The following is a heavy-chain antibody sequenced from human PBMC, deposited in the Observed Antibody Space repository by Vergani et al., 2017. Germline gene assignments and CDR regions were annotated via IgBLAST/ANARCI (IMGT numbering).Heavy chain of an antibody. CDR2: ISGSGGST. D-gene: IGHD3-22*01. CDR3: AKGSDYYDSSGYYFGY. Sequence: EVQLVESGGGLVKPGGSLRLSCAASGFTFSSYAMSWVRQAPGKGLEWVSAISGSGGSTYYADSVKGRFTISRDNSKNTLYLQMNSLRAEDTAVYYCAKGSDYYDSSGYYFGYWGQGTLVTVSS. V-gene: IGHV3-23*04. CDR1: GFTFSSYA. J-gene: IGHJ4*02.